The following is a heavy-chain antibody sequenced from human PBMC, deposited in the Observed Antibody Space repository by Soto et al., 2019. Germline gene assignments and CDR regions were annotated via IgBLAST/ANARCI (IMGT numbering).Heavy chain of an antibody. D-gene: IGHD3-22*01. Sequence: ASVKVSCKASGYTFTSYYMHWVRQAPGQGLEWMGIINPSGGSTSYAQKFQGRVTMTRDTSTSTVYMELSSLRSEDTAVYYCARATTYYYDSSGYNYYYYYGMDVWGQGTTVTVSS. V-gene: IGHV1-46*01. J-gene: IGHJ6*02. CDR2: INPSGGST. CDR1: GYTFTSYY. CDR3: ARATTYYYDSSGYNYYYYYGMDV.